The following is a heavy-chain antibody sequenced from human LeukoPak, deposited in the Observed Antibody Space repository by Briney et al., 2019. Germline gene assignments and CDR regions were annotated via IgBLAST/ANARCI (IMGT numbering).Heavy chain of an antibody. CDR3: ARGGLWLSY. V-gene: IGHV3-21*01. J-gene: IGHJ4*02. CDR2: ITSSSSYM. D-gene: IGHD5-18*01. Sequence: QPGGSLILSCAASGFTFSSYSMNWVRQAPGKGLEWVSSITSSSSYMYYADSVKGRFTISRDNAKNSLYLQMNSLRAEDTAVYYCARGGLWLSYWGQGTLVTVSS. CDR1: GFTFSSYS.